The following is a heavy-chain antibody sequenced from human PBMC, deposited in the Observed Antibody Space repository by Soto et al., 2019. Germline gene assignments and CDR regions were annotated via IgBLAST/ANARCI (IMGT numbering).Heavy chain of an antibody. CDR2: IIPILGIA. J-gene: IGHJ4*02. D-gene: IGHD6-19*01. CDR1: GGTFSSYT. CDR3: ARGIAVAGLFDY. Sequence: GASVKVSCKASGGTFSSYTISWVRQAPGQGLEWMGRIIPILGIANYAQKFQGRVTMTADTSTSTAYMELRSLRSDDTAVYYCARGIAVAGLFDYWGQGTLVTVSS. V-gene: IGHV1-69*02.